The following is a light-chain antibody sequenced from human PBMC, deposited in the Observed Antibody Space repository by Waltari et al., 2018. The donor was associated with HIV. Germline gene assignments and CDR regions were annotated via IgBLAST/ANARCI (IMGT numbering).Light chain of an antibody. CDR2: GAS. CDR1: QSVSSN. J-gene: IGKJ5*01. V-gene: IGKV3-15*01. Sequence: EIVMTQSPATLSVSPGERATLSCRASQSVSSNLAWYQQKPGQAPRLLIYGASTRATGIPARFSGSGSGTVFTLTISSLQSEDFAVYYCQQYNNWHTFGQGTRLEIK. CDR3: QQYNNWHT.